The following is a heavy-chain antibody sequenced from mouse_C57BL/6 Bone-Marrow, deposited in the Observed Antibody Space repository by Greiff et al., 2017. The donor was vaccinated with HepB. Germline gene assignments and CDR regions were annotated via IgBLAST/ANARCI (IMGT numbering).Heavy chain of an antibody. D-gene: IGHD1-1*01. J-gene: IGHJ1*03. Sequence: VQLQQSGAELARPGASVKLSCKASGYTFTSYGISWVKQRPGQGLEWIGEIYPRSGNTYYNEKFKGKPTLTADNSSSTAYMALRSLTSEDSAFYFCARPITTVGGNWYFDVWGTGTTVTVSS. CDR3: ARPITTVGGNWYFDV. V-gene: IGHV1-81*01. CDR2: IYPRSGNT. CDR1: GYTFTSYG.